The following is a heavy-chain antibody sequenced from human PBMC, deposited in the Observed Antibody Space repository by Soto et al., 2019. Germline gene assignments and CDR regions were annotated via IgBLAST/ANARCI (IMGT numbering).Heavy chain of an antibody. CDR3: GRSGSSGYYLDY. D-gene: IGHD3-22*01. J-gene: IGHJ4*02. V-gene: IGHV1-18*01. CDR1: GYTFTSYG. Sequence: ASVKVSCKASGYTFTSYGLNWVRQAPGQGLEWMGWISAYNGNTNYAQKFQGRVTMTTDTSTSTGYMGLRRLRSADTAVYYGGRSGSSGYYLDYWGQGTLVTVSS. CDR2: ISAYNGNT.